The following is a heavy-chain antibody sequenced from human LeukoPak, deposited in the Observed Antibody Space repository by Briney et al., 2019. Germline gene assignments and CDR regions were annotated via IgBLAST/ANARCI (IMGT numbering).Heavy chain of an antibody. J-gene: IGHJ4*02. CDR2: INYSGSS. D-gene: IGHD2-2*01. V-gene: IGHV4-59*12. CDR1: GGSINSYY. CDR3: ARFATRDFDF. Sequence: SETLSLTCTVSGGSINSYYWTWIRQPPGKGLEWIGYINYSGSSHYNPTLKSRVTLSVDTSKNQLSLKLTSVTAADTAVYYCARFATRDFDFWGQGSLVAVSS.